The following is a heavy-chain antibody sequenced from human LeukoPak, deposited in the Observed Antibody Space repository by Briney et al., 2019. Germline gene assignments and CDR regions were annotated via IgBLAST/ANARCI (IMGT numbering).Heavy chain of an antibody. CDR1: GFTFSSYV. Sequence: GGSLRLSCAASGFTFSSYVMNWVRQAPGKGLEWVSAISGSGETTFYAGSGKGRFTISRDNSKNTLYLQMNSLRAEDTAVYYCAKSLLGTLEWLLVLSYWGQGTLVTVSS. D-gene: IGHD3-3*01. J-gene: IGHJ4*02. CDR2: ISGSGETT. CDR3: AKSLLGTLEWLLVLSY. V-gene: IGHV3-23*01.